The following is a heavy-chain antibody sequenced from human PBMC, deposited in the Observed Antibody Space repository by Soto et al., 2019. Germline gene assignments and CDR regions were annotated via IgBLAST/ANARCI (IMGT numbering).Heavy chain of an antibody. CDR2: IYYSGST. Sequence: QLQLQESGPGLVKPSETLSLTCTVSGGSISSSSYYWGWIRQPPGKGLEWIGSIYYSGSTYYNPSLKSRVTISVDTSKNQFSLKLSSVTAADTAVYYCARRGNVQGYGNGWGYWGQGTLVTVSS. CDR3: ARRGNVQGYGNGWGY. CDR1: GGSISSSSYY. D-gene: IGHD4-4*01. V-gene: IGHV4-39*01. J-gene: IGHJ4*02.